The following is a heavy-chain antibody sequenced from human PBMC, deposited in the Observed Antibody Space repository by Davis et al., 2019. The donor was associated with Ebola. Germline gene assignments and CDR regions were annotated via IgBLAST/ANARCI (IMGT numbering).Heavy chain of an antibody. CDR2: INPNSGGT. V-gene: IGHV1-2*02. CDR1: GYTFTSYG. CDR3: ARDPFRRVLETAMVDDY. J-gene: IGHJ4*02. Sequence: ASVKVSCKASGYTFTSYGISWVRQAPGQGLEWMGWINPNSGGTNYAQKFQGRVTMTRDTSISTAYMELSRLRSDDTAVYYCARDPFRRVLETAMVDDYWGQGTLVTVSS. D-gene: IGHD5-18*01.